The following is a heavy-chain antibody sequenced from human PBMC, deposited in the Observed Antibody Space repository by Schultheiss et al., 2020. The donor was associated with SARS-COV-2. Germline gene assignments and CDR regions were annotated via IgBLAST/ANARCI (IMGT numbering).Heavy chain of an antibody. CDR3: ARLQAGYGDYVDWFDP. D-gene: IGHD4-17*01. V-gene: IGHV1-18*01. CDR1: GYTFTSYG. J-gene: IGHJ5*02. Sequence: ASVKVSCKASGYTFTSYGISWVRQAPGQGLEWMGWISAYNGNTNYAQKLQGRVTMTTDTSTSTAYMELRSLRSDDTAVYYCARLQAGYGDYVDWFDPWGQGTLVTVSS. CDR2: ISAYNGNT.